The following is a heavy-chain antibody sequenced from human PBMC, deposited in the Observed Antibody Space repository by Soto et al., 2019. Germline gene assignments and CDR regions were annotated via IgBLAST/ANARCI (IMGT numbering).Heavy chain of an antibody. J-gene: IGHJ4*02. V-gene: IGHV3-30-3*01. CDR2: ISYDGSNK. Sequence: PVGSLRLSCAASGFTFSSYAMHWVRQAPGKGLEWVAVISYDGSNKYYADSVKGRFTISRDNSKNTLYLQMNSLRAEDTAVYYCARDRRYSSSSDIDYWGQGTLVTVSS. CDR3: ARDRRYSSSSDIDY. D-gene: IGHD6-6*01. CDR1: GFTFSSYA.